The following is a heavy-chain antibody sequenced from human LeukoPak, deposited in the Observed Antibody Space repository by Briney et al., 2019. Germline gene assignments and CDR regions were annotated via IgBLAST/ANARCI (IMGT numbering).Heavy chain of an antibody. Sequence: SETLSLTCTASGYSISTGYYWGWIRQPPGRGLEWIGSLSHSETLYQSGNSNYNPSLKSRVTISLDTSKNQFSLKLSSVTAADTAVYYCATFFWSGYSSWGQGTLVTVSS. CDR1: GYSISTGYY. V-gene: IGHV4-38-2*02. D-gene: IGHD3-3*01. CDR3: ATFFWSGYSS. J-gene: IGHJ5*02. CDR2: LSHSETLYQSGNS.